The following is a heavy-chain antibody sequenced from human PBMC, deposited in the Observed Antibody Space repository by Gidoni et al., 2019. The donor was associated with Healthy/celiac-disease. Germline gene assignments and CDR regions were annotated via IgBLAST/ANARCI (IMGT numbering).Heavy chain of an antibody. J-gene: IGHJ4*02. CDR1: GYTFTSYA. Sequence: QVQLVQSGAEVKKPGASVKVSCKASGYTFTSYAMHWVRQAPGQRLEWMGWINAGNGNTKYSQKFQGRVTITRDTSASTAYMELSSLRSEDTAVYYCARALNQELPFDYWGQGTLVTVSS. CDR3: ARALNQELPFDY. V-gene: IGHV1-3*01. D-gene: IGHD1-26*01. CDR2: INAGNGNT.